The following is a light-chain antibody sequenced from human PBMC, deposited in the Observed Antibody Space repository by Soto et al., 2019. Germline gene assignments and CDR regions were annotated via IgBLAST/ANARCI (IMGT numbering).Light chain of an antibody. CDR1: ESLINNY. CDR2: GAS. V-gene: IGKV3-20*01. Sequence: EIVLTQSPGIVSLSPGDRATLSYRASESLINNYLAWYQQKTGQAPRLLIFGASTRATGIPDRFRGSGSGTDFPLPISRLEPEDFAVYHCQQYDYSPCSFGQGTKLQI. J-gene: IGKJ2*04. CDR3: QQYDYSPCS.